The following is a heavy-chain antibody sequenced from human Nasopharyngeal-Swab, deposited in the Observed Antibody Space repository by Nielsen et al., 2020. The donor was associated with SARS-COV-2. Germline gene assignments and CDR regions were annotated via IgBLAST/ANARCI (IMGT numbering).Heavy chain of an antibody. CDR2: INHSGST. J-gene: IGHJ3*02. CDR1: GGSFSGYY. V-gene: IGHV4-34*01. D-gene: IGHD2-2*01. CDR3: ARGKEYQLLFDAFDI. Sequence: SETLSLTCAVYGGSFSGYYWSWIRQPPGKGLEWIGEINHSGSTNYNPSLTSRVTISVDTSKNQFSLKLSSVTAADTAVYYCARGKEYQLLFDAFDIWGQGTMVTVSS.